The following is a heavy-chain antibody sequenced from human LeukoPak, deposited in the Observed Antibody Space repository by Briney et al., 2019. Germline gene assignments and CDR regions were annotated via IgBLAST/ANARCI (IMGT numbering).Heavy chain of an antibody. CDR1: GGSIHTYY. D-gene: IGHD3-10*01. Sequence: PSETLSLTCSVSGGSIHTYYWTWIRQPPGKGLEWIGNVYYSGTTYYNPSLKSRLTISVDTSKNQFSLKLNSVTAADTAVYYCARVIEYYGSGSYYGWFDPWGQGTLVTVSS. J-gene: IGHJ5*02. V-gene: IGHV4-59*13. CDR3: ARVIEYYGSGSYYGWFDP. CDR2: VYYSGTT.